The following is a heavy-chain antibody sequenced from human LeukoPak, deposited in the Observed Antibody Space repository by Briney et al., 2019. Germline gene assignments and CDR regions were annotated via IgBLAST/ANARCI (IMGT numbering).Heavy chain of an antibody. D-gene: IGHD1-26*01. CDR2: IWYDGSNG. J-gene: IGHJ3*02. Sequence: GGSLRLSCAASGFTFSNYGMHWVRQAPGKGLEWVAVIWYDGSNGYYADSVKGRFTISRDNSKNTLYLQMNSLRAEDTAVYYCARPFRIVGATIGAFDIWGQGTMVTVSS. CDR1: GFTFSNYG. V-gene: IGHV3-33*01. CDR3: ARPFRIVGATIGAFDI.